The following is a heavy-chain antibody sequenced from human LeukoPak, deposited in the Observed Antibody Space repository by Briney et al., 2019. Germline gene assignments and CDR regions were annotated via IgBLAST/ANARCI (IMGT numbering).Heavy chain of an antibody. J-gene: IGHJ4*02. D-gene: IGHD3-3*01. CDR3: AKDRGTIFNVLNYHFDL. CDR1: GFTFSSYA. V-gene: IGHV3-30*02. CDR2: ISDDGNNK. Sequence: PGGSLRLSCAASGFTFSSYAMHWVRQAPGKGLEWVAIISDDGNNKGYADSVTGRFTISRDNSKNTLSLQMNSLTAEDTAVYYCAKDRGTIFNVLNYHFDLWGQGVLVTVSS.